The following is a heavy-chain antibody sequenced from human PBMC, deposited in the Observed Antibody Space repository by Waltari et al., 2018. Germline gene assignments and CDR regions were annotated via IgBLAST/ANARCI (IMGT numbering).Heavy chain of an antibody. Sequence: EVQLVESGGGLVQPGGSLRLSCAASGFTFSRFWMSWVRQAPGKGLEWVANMRQDGGEQYYVASVKGRFTISRDNAKDSLYLQMNSLRAEDTAVYYCARLTTDGYFDLWGRGTLVTVSP. J-gene: IGHJ2*01. CDR2: MRQDGGEQ. D-gene: IGHD2-21*02. CDR1: GFTFSRFW. CDR3: ARLTTDGYFDL. V-gene: IGHV3-7*01.